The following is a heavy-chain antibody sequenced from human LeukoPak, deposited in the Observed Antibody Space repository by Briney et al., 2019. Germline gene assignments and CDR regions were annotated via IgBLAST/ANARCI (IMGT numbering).Heavy chain of an antibody. V-gene: IGHV4-61*01. CDR3: ARTIVVVPAAAFYFDY. J-gene: IGHJ4*02. CDR2: ISYSGST. D-gene: IGHD2-2*01. Sequence: SETLSLTCTVSGDSVSSGRYYWSWIRQPPGKGLEWIGYISYSGSTNYNPSLKSRVTISVDTSKNQFSLKLSSVTATDTAVYYCARTIVVVPAAAFYFDYWGQGTLVTVSS. CDR1: GDSVSSGRYY.